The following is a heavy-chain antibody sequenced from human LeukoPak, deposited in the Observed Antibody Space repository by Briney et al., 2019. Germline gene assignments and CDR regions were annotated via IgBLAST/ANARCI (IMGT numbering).Heavy chain of an antibody. J-gene: IGHJ4*02. CDR1: GFTFSEYS. CDR3: ARDTDWWFDY. D-gene: IGHD2-15*01. Sequence: PGGSLRLSCAASGFTFSEYSMNWVRQAPGKGLEWISYINNDRSSIADSVKGRFTISRDTAENSLFLQMNSLRAEDTAVYYCARDTDWWFDYWGQGILVTVSS. V-gene: IGHV3-48*01. CDR2: INNDRSS.